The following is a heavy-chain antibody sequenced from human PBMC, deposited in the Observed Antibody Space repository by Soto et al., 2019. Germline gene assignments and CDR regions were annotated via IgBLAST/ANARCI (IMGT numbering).Heavy chain of an antibody. CDR3: ARVGYSSSWYPKNNWFDL. J-gene: IGHJ5*02. CDR2: INHSGST. Sequence: SETLSLTCTVSGGSISNYYWSWIRHPPGKKLEWIGEINHSGSTNYNPSLKSRVTISVDTSKNQFSLKLSSVTAADTAVYYCARVGYSSSWYPKNNWFDLWGQGTLVTVSS. V-gene: IGHV4-34*01. D-gene: IGHD6-13*01. CDR1: GGSISNYY.